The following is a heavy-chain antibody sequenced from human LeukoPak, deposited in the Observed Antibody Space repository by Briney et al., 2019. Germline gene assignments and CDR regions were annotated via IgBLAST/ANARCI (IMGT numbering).Heavy chain of an antibody. CDR1: GFTFRSYS. V-gene: IGHV3-21*01. Sequence: GGSLRLSCVASGFTFRSYSMNWVRQAPGKGLEWVSSISGSSTYIYYADSVKGRFTISRDNANNSLYLQMNSVRADDTAVYYCARDLNYDILTGSLRAYFDSWGQGTRVTVPS. CDR3: ARDLNYDILTGSLRAYFDS. CDR2: ISGSSTYI. J-gene: IGHJ4*02. D-gene: IGHD3-9*01.